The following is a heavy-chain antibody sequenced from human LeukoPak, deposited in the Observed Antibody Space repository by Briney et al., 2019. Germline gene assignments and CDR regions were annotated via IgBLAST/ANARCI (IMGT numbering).Heavy chain of an antibody. CDR1: EFMFSSYE. J-gene: IGHJ4*02. CDR3: ARSTEGTAHFDY. D-gene: IGHD1-7*01. CDR2: ISGDGLSS. Sequence: ESGGSLRLSCATSEFMFSSYEMHWVRQTTGRGLEYVSGISGDGLSSYYAISVKDRFTISRDTCKNTLYLHMGSLKADGMAVYYCARSTEGTAHFDYWGQGTLVIVSS. V-gene: IGHV3-64*01.